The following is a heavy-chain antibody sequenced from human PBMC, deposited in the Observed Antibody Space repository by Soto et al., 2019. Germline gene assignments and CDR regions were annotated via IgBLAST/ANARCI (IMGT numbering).Heavy chain of an antibody. D-gene: IGHD2-15*01. CDR1: GFTFSSYW. CDR3: ARTYCSGVTCYGFPLRH. V-gene: IGHV3-7*04. Sequence: EVQLVESGGGLVQPGGSLRLSCAASGFTFSSYWMSWVRQAPGKGLQWVANIKQDGSDKYYVDSVKGRFTISRDNAKNPLYLQMHGLGAKATTVYYCARTYCSGVTCYGFPLRHWGQGTLVTFSS. CDR2: IKQDGSDK. J-gene: IGHJ4*02.